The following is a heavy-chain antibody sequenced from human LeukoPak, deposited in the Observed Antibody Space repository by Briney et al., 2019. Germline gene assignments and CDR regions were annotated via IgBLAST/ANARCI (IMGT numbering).Heavy chain of an antibody. Sequence: SETLSLTCSVSGGSLRSDRHNWAWVRQSADKGLEHIGSVDQTGSPYYNPPLKSRVTISVDTSNKQFSLNLTSVTAADTAVYYCARVGSSTSCYMDVWGKGTTVTVSS. CDR2: VDQTGSP. CDR1: GGSLRSDRHN. D-gene: IGHD2-2*01. CDR3: ARVGSSTSCYMDV. V-gene: IGHV4-39*07. J-gene: IGHJ6*03.